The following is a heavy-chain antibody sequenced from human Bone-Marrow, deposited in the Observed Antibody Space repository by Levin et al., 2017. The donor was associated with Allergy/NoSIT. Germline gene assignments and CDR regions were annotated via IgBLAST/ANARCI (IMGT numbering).Heavy chain of an antibody. D-gene: IGHD3-22*01. CDR2: ITSSGDGT. V-gene: IGHV3-48*02. Sequence: GGSLRLSCAASGFTFRHYTMNWVRQAPGKGLEWVSCITSSGDGTYYADSVKGRFTISRDNAKNSLYLHLNRLRDEDTAMYYCARDPARGYYDSSGYSGDHWGQGTLVTVSS. CDR1: GFTFRHYT. J-gene: IGHJ4*02. CDR3: ARDPARGYYDSSGYSGDH.